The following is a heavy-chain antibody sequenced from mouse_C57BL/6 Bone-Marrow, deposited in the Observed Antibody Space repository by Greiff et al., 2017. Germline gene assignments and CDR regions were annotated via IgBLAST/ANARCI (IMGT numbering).Heavy chain of an antibody. Sequence: EVLLVESGGGLVKPGGSLKLSCAASGFTFSSYTMSWVRQTPEKRLEWVATISGGGGNTYYPDSVKGRFTISRDNAKNTLYLQMSSVTYEDPALYCGRKDSNIYAMDYWGQGTSVTVSS. V-gene: IGHV5-9*01. D-gene: IGHD2-5*01. J-gene: IGHJ4*01. CDR1: GFTFSSYT. CDR3: RKDSNIYAMDY. CDR2: ISGGGGNT.